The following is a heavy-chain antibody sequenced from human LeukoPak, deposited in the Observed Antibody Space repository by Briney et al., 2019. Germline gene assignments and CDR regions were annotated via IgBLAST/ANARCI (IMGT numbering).Heavy chain of an antibody. V-gene: IGHV4-39*07. D-gene: IGHD3-10*01. CDR1: GGSISSSSYY. CDR2: IYYSGST. CDR3: ARDKGKFGEVSDY. Sequence: ETLSLTCTVSGGSISSSSYYWGWIRQPPGKGLEWIGSIYYSGSTYYNPSLKSRVTISVDTSKNQFSLKLSSVTAADTAVYYCARDKGKFGEVSDYWGQGTLVTVSS. J-gene: IGHJ4*02.